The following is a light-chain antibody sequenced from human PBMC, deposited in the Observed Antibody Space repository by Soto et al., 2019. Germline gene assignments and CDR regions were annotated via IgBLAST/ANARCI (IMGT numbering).Light chain of an antibody. V-gene: IGKV3-20*01. Sequence: EIVLSQSPGTLSLSPGDRATLSCRASQSVSSSNLAWYQQKPGRAPRLLIYGASSRATGIPDRFSGSGSGTDFTLTISRLEPDDFAVYYCQRYCSSWWTFGQGTKVEIK. J-gene: IGKJ1*01. CDR1: QSVSSSN. CDR2: GAS. CDR3: QRYCSSWWT.